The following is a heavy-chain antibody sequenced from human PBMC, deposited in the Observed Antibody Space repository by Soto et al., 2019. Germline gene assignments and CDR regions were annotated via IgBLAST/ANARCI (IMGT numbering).Heavy chain of an antibody. Sequence: QVQLVQSGAEVKKPGASVKVSCKTSGYTFTHYYMHWVRLAPGQGLEWMGVINPGGGYTTYAQKFQGRVTMTRDTSTSTVYMELSSLKSEDTAVYYCGREYFDSRGIPPGDWGQGTLVTVSS. CDR2: INPGGGYT. CDR1: GYTFTHYY. D-gene: IGHD3-22*01. J-gene: IGHJ4*02. CDR3: GREYFDSRGIPPGD. V-gene: IGHV1-46*01.